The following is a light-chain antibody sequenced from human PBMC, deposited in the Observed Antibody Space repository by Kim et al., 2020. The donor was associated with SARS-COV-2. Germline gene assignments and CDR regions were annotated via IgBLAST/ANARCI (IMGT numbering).Light chain of an antibody. CDR2: QDS. V-gene: IGLV3-1*01. Sequence: SYELTQPPSVSVSPGQTASITCSGDKLGDKYACWYQQKPGQSPVLVIYQDSKRPSGIPERFSGSNSGNTATLTISGTQAMDEADYYCQAWDSTFGGGTQLIVL. CDR3: QAWDST. J-gene: IGLJ2*01. CDR1: KLGDKY.